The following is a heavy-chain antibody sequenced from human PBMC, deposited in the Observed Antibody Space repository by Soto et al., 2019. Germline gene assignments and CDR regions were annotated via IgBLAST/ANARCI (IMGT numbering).Heavy chain of an antibody. CDR3: ARDIQYYDSSGSDY. D-gene: IGHD3-22*01. CDR2: ISAHNGHM. J-gene: IGHJ4*02. V-gene: IGHV1-18*01. Sequence: VQLVQSGPEVKEPGASVKVSCKTSGYSFNRYGITWVRQAPGQGLEWMGWISAHNGHMIYAQDFQGRVTMTTDTSTNTAYMEIRSLRSDDTAVYYCARDIQYYDSSGSDYWGQGTQVTVSS. CDR1: GYSFNRYG.